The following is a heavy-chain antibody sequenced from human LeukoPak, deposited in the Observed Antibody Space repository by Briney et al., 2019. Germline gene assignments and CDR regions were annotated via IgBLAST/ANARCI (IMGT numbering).Heavy chain of an antibody. CDR2: IYLDTGET. D-gene: IGHD3/OR15-3a*01. V-gene: IGHV4-4*07. J-gene: IGHJ4*02. Sequence: TSETLSLTCIVSGDSMNKYYWSWIRQPAGKGLEWIGRIYLDTGETDYNPSLVSRVTLSVDTSKNQFSLKLTSATAADTAVYYCASGIQWTGNNYWGQGTLVTVSS. CDR3: ASGIQWTGNNY. CDR1: GDSMNKYY.